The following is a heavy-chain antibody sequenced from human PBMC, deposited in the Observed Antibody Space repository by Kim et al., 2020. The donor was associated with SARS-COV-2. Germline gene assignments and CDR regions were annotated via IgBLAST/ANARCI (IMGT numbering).Heavy chain of an antibody. V-gene: IGHV4-34*01. CDR3: ARVKLAVLDS. Sequence: SETLSLTCAVYGGSFSGYYWSWIRQPPGKGLEWIGEINHSGSTNYNPSLKSRVTISLDTSKNQFSLNLNSVTAADTAVYYCARVKLAVLDSWGQGTLVT. CDR1: GGSFSGYY. CDR2: INHSGST. D-gene: IGHD6-6*01. J-gene: IGHJ4*02.